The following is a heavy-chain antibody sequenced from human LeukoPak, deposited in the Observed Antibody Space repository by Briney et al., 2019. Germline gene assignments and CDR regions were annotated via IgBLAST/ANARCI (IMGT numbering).Heavy chain of an antibody. J-gene: IGHJ3*02. CDR3: ARAATTRFYPPDAFDI. D-gene: IGHD3-9*01. V-gene: IGHV4-4*02. Sequence: SGTLSLTCAVSGGSISSSNWWSWVRQPPGKGLEWIGEIYHSGSTNYIPSLKSRVTISVDKSKNQFFLKLSSVTAADTAVYYCARAATTRFYPPDAFDIWGQGTMVTVSS. CDR2: IYHSGST. CDR1: GGSISSSNW.